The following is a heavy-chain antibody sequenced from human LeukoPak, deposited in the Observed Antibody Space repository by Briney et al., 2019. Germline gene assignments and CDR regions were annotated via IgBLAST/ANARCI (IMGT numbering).Heavy chain of an antibody. J-gene: IGHJ6*03. CDR1: GISFSDSY. CDR2: ISGSGSDI. CDR3: CRAAHTVIAAAENHYYYYYMDV. Sequence: PGGSLRLSCVVSGISFSDSYRTWIRQTPGKGLEWLAYISGSGSDICYADSVKGRFTISRDNAKNSLYLQMNSLRAEDTAVYYCCRAAHTVIAAAENHYYYYYMDVWGKGTTVTVSS. V-gene: IGHV3-11*04. D-gene: IGHD6-13*01.